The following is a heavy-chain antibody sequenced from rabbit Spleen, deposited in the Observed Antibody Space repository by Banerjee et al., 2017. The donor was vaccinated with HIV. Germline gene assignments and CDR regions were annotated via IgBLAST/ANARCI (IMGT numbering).Heavy chain of an antibody. Sequence: QEQLVESGGGLVQPGESLKLSCKASGFDFSSYGVSWVRQAPGKGPEWIAYIDPIFGSTYYASWVNGRFTISRHNAQNKLYLQLNSLTAADTGTYFCVRDQAGDAGYGPWYFNLWGQGTLVTVS. V-gene: IGHV1S47*01. J-gene: IGHJ4*01. CDR3: VRDQAGDAGYGPWYFNL. D-gene: IGHD4-2*01. CDR1: GFDFSSYG. CDR2: IDPIFGST.